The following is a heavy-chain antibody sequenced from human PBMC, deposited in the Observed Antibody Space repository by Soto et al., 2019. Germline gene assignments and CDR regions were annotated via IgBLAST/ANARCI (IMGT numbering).Heavy chain of an antibody. V-gene: IGHV2-5*02. CDR2: IYWDDDK. D-gene: IGHD4-17*01. CDR3: ARLSYGDYFDY. J-gene: IGHJ4*02. CDR1: GFSLSTSGVG. Sequence: QITLKESGPTLVKPTQTLTLTCTFSGFSLSTSGVGVGWIRQPPGKALEWLALIYWDDDKRYSPSLKSRLTXTXXTSKNQVVLTMTNMDPVDTATYYCARLSYGDYFDYWGQGTLVTVSS.